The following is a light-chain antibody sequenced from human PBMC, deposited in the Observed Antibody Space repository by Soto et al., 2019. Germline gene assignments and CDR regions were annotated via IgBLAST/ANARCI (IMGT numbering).Light chain of an antibody. Sequence: EIVLTQSPGTLSLSPGEGATLSCRASESVSRKQLAWYQKKPGQAPRLLTHGASGRATGIPDRFSGSGSGTDFTLTISRLEPEDFAVYFCQQYGTSPYSFGQGTKLEIK. CDR3: QQYGTSPYS. CDR1: ESVSRKQ. J-gene: IGKJ2*03. V-gene: IGKV3-20*01. CDR2: GAS.